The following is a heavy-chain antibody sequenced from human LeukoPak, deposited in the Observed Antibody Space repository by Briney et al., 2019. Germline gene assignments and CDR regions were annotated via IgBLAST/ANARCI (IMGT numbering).Heavy chain of an antibody. J-gene: IGHJ6*03. V-gene: IGHV1-46*01. CDR2: INPSGGST. D-gene: IGHD6-6*01. CDR1: GYTFTSYY. CDR3: ARVVKSSRYYYYYYYMDV. Sequence: ASVKVSCKASGYTFTSYYMHWVRQAPGQGLEWMGIINPSGGSTSYAQKFQGRVTMTRDTSTSTVYMELSSLRSEDTAVYYCARVVKSSRYYYYYYYMDVWGKGTTVTVSS.